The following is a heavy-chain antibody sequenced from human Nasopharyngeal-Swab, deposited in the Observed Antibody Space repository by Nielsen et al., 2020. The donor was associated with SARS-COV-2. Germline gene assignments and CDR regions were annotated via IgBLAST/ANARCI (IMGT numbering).Heavy chain of an antibody. J-gene: IGHJ4*02. V-gene: IGHV3-73*01. CDR1: GFTCSGSA. Sequence: GASLKISCAASGFTCSGSAMHWVRQASGKGLEWVGRIRSKANSYATAYAASVKGRFTISRDDSKNTAYLQMNSLKTEDTAVYYCTRQISGWYHPFDYWGQGTLVTVSS. D-gene: IGHD6-19*01. CDR2: IRSKANSYAT. CDR3: TRQISGWYHPFDY.